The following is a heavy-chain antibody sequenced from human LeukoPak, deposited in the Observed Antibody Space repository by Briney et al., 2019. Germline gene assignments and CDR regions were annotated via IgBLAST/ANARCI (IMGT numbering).Heavy chain of an antibody. CDR2: IYTSGST. CDR1: GGSISSYY. J-gene: IGHJ6*03. V-gene: IGHV4-4*07. D-gene: IGHD5-18*01. CDR3: AREGTAMAGEYYYYYMDV. Sequence: SETLSLTCTVSGGSISSYYWSWIRQPAGKGLEWIGRIYTSGSTNYNPSLKSRVTMSVDTSKNQFSLKLSSVTAADTAVYYCAREGTAMAGEYYYYYMDVWGKGTTVTVSS.